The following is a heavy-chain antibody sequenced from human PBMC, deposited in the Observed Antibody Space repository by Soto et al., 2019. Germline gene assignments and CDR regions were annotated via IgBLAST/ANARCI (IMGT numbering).Heavy chain of an antibody. CDR3: ARDKGYGFGWSSSSGMDV. D-gene: IGHD5-18*01. CDR1: GYTFSNFG. J-gene: IGHJ6*02. Sequence: ASVKVSCKASGYTFSNFGLSWVRQAPGQGLEWMGWISGYNGNTNSAERFQGRVTMTTDTSTITAYMEVRSLTSDDTAVYYCARDKGYGFGWSSSSGMDVWGQGTTVTVSS. V-gene: IGHV1-18*01. CDR2: ISGYNGNT.